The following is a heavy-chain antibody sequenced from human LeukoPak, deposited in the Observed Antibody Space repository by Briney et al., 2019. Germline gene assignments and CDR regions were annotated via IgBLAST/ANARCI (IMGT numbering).Heavy chain of an antibody. CDR2: INAGNGNT. CDR3: ARDPVAYCSSTSCYKGDAFDI. J-gene: IGHJ3*02. CDR1: GYTFTSYA. V-gene: IGHV1-3*01. Sequence: ASVKVSCKASGYTFTSYAIHWVRQAPGQRLEWMGWINAGNGNTKYSQKFQGRVTITRDTSASTAYMELSSLRSEDTAVYYCARDPVAYCSSTSCYKGDAFDIWGQGTMVTVSS. D-gene: IGHD2-2*02.